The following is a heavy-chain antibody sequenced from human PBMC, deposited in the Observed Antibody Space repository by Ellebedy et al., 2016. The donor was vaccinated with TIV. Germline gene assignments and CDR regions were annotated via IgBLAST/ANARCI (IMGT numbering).Heavy chain of an antibody. CDR2: THTTGST. Sequence: PSETLSLTCIVSGGSISNYYWNWIRQPAGKGLEWIGRTHTTGSTNYNPSLRSRVTMSVDTSKSQFSLKLTSVTAADTAVYYRAGEDYNILTGYGGWLDPWGQGTLVTVSS. D-gene: IGHD3-9*01. J-gene: IGHJ5*02. CDR1: GGSISNYY. CDR3: AGEDYNILTGYGGWLDP. V-gene: IGHV4-4*07.